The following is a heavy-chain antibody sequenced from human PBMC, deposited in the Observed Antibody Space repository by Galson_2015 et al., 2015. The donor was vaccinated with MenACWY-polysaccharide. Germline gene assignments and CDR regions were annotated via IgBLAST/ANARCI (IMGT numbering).Heavy chain of an antibody. J-gene: IGHJ4*02. CDR1: GITFDNYA. V-gene: IGHV3-9*01. CDR3: AKGRDLDRIACRGDCYIAYDF. CDR2: ISWNSDTV. D-gene: IGHD2-21*01. Sequence: SLRLSCAASGITFDNYAMHWVRQAPGKGLEWVSGISWNSDTVGYADSVKGRFTISRDNAKNSLYLQMNSLKAEDTALYYCAKGRDLDRIACRGDCYIAYDFWGQGTLVTVSS.